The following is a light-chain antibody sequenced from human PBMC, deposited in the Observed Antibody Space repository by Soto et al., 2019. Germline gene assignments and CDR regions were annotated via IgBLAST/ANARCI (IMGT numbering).Light chain of an antibody. CDR3: QHYNSYSEA. V-gene: IGKV3D-15*01. CDR2: GAS. CDR1: QSVSGK. Sequence: DRVMTQSPATLSVSPGERATLSCRASQSVSGKLAWYQQKPGQAPRLLIYGASSRATGIPDRFSGSGSGTEFTLTISSMQPDDFETYYCQHYNSYSEAFGQGTQVDIK. J-gene: IGKJ1*01.